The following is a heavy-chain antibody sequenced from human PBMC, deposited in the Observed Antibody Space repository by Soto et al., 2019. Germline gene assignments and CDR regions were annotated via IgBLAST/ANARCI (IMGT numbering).Heavy chain of an antibody. D-gene: IGHD6-19*01. J-gene: IGHJ6*02. Sequence: PGGSLRLSCAASGFTFSSYWMHWVRQAPGKGLVWVSRINSDGSSTSYADSVKGRFTISRDNAKNTLYLQMNSLRAEDTAVYYCSFQWLVHYYYGMDVWGQGTTVTVS. CDR2: INSDGSST. CDR3: SFQWLVHYYYGMDV. CDR1: GFTFSSYW. V-gene: IGHV3-74*01.